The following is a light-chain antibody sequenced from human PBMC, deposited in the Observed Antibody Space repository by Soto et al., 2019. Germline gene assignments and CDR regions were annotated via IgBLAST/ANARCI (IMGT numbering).Light chain of an antibody. Sequence: QSVLTQPASVSGSPGQSITISCTGTSSDIGNYNLVSWYQQHPGEAPKLMIYEGSKRPSGVSNRFSASTSGNTASLTISGLQAEDEADYYCCSFAGSSPSFGGGTKLTVL. CDR2: EGS. V-gene: IGLV2-23*01. J-gene: IGLJ2*01. CDR1: SSDIGNYNL. CDR3: CSFAGSSPS.